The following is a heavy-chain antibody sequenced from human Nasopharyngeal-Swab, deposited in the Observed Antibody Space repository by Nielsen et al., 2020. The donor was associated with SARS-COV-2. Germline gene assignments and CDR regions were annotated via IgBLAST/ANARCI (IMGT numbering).Heavy chain of an antibody. CDR3: ASLLSITIFGDFDY. CDR1: GFTLSSYS. CDR2: ISSSSSYI. J-gene: IGHJ4*02. Sequence: GESLKISWAASGFTLSSYSMNWVRQAPGKGLEWVSSISSSSSYIYYADSVKGRFTISRDNAKNSLYLQMNSLRAEDTAVYYCASLLSITIFGDFDYWGQGTLVTVSS. D-gene: IGHD3-3*01. V-gene: IGHV3-21*01.